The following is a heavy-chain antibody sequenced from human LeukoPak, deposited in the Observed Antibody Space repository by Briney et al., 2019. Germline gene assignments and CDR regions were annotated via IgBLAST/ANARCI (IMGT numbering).Heavy chain of an antibody. V-gene: IGHV3-21*01. J-gene: IGHJ4*02. Sequence: GGSLRLSCAASGFTFSSYSMNWVRQAPGKGLEWVSSISSSSSYIYYADSVKGRFTISRDNAKNSLYLQMNSLRAEDTAVYYCARGSGSSGWLIYFDYWGQGTLVTVSS. CDR3: ARGSGSSGWLIYFDY. CDR2: ISSSSSYI. CDR1: GFTFSSYS. D-gene: IGHD6-19*01.